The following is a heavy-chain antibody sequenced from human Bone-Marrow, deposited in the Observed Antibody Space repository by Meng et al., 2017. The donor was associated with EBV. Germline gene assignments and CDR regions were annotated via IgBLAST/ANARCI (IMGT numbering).Heavy chain of an antibody. Sequence: QGPLLQSGADVKKPGASGKVSCKASGYTFTSYAMHWVRQDPGKRLEWMGWINAGNGNTKYSQKFQGRVTITRDTSASTDYMELSSLKSEDTAVYYCARGGDCSSTSCYLPFDPWGQGTLVTVSS. CDR3: ARGGDCSSTSCYLPFDP. CDR2: INAGNGNT. D-gene: IGHD2-2*01. CDR1: GYTFTSYA. J-gene: IGHJ5*02. V-gene: IGHV1-3*01.